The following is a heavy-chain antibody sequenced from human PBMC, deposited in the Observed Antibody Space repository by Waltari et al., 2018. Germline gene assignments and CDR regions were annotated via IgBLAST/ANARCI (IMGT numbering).Heavy chain of an antibody. Sequence: EVQLVESGGGLVPPGRSLRLSCTASGFTFGEYAMSWGGQAPGKGLEWVGFIRSKAYGGTTEYAASVKGRFTISRDDSKSIAYLQMNSLKTEDTAVYYCTREGGYYYAPDYWGQGTLVTVSS. CDR3: TREGGYYYAPDY. J-gene: IGHJ4*02. D-gene: IGHD3-22*01. CDR1: GFTFGEYA. V-gene: IGHV3-49*04. CDR2: IRSKAYGGTT.